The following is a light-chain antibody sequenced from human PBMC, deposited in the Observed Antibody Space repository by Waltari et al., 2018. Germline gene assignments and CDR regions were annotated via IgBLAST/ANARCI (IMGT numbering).Light chain of an antibody. V-gene: IGLV3-19*01. CDR3: NSRDSSGNLWV. CDR1: SLRSYY. J-gene: IGLJ3*02. Sequence: SSELTQDPAVSVALGPTVRITCPGDSLRSYYETWYQQKPGRAPVLVIYGKNNRPSGIPDRFSGSSSGNTASLTITGAQAEDEADYYCNSRDSSGNLWVFGGGTKLTVL. CDR2: GKN.